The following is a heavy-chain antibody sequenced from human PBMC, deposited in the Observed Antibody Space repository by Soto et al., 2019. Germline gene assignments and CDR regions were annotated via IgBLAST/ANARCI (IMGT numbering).Heavy chain of an antibody. CDR1: GGSITSSEYY. Sequence: SETLSLTCTVSGGSITSSEYYWSWIRQHPGRGLEWIGYIYYTGNTYYNPSLKSRLAISVDTSKNQFSLKLTSVTAADTAVYYCARLRAGLAGTPNWFHPWGQGTLVTVSS. CDR2: IYYTGNT. J-gene: IGHJ5*02. V-gene: IGHV4-31*03. D-gene: IGHD6-19*01. CDR3: ARLRAGLAGTPNWFHP.